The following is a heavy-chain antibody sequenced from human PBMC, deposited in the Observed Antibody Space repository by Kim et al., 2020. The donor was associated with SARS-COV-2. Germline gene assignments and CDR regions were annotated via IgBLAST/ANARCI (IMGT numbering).Heavy chain of an antibody. J-gene: IGHJ3*02. CDR3: ARDAGMTMIIVDENAFDI. Sequence: ASVKVSCKASGYTFTNSGIHWVRQAAGQRLEWMGWINVGNGNTKYSQKFQGRVTITRDTSANTAYMELSSLRSADTAVYYCARDAGMTMIIVDENAFDIWGQGTVVTVSS. CDR2: INVGNGNT. D-gene: IGHD3-22*01. CDR1: GYTFTNSG. V-gene: IGHV1-3*01.